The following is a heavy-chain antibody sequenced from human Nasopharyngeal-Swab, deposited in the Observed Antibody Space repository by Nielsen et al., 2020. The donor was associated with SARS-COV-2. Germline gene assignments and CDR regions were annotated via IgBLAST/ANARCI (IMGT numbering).Heavy chain of an antibody. CDR1: GFTFSSYG. CDR2: ISSDGSNK. D-gene: IGHD5-18*01. J-gene: IGHJ4*02. V-gene: IGHV3-30*18. Sequence: GESLKLSCAASGFTFSSYGMHRVRQAPGKGLEWVAVISSDGSNKYYADSVQGRFTISRDNSKNTLYLQMNSLRAEDTAVYYCAKGPYGYSYGAYYFDYWGPGTLVAVSS. CDR3: AKGPYGYSYGAYYFDY.